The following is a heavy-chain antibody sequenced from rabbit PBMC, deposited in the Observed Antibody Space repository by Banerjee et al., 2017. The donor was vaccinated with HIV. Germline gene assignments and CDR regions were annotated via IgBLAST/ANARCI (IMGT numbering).Heavy chain of an antibody. CDR1: GFSFSSSYW. Sequence: QSLEESGGDLVKPGASLTLTCTASGFSFSSSYWICWVRQAPGKGPEWIAYIYPGFGIRNYANSVKGRFTISSDNAQNTVFLQMTSLTASDTATYFCTRAGYADYGYAFNLWGPGTLVTVS. J-gene: IGHJ4*01. CDR2: IYPGFGIR. V-gene: IGHV1S40*01. D-gene: IGHD6-1*01. CDR3: TRAGYADYGYAFNL.